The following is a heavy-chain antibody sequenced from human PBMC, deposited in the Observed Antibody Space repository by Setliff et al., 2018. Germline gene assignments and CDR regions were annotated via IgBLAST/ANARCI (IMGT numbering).Heavy chain of an antibody. CDR1: GGSISSYY. CDR3: ARAPPNRYSGSYEYFYMDV. V-gene: IGHV4-4*08. J-gene: IGHJ6*03. Sequence: PSETLSLTCTVSGGSISSYYWSWIRQPPGKGLEWIGYIYASGSTNYNPSLKSQVTLSVDTSKNQFSLKVSSVTAADTAVYYCARAPPNRYSGSYEYFYMDVWGKGTTVTVSS. CDR2: IYASGST. D-gene: IGHD1-26*01.